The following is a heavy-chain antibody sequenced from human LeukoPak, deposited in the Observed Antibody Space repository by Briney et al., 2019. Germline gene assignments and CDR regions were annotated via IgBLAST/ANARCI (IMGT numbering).Heavy chain of an antibody. V-gene: IGHV3-21*01. J-gene: IGHJ4*02. D-gene: IGHD2-2*01. CDR3: ARGCVVDCYASY. Sequence: GGSLRLSCAASGFTFSSYSMNWVRQAPGKGLEWVSSISSSSSYIYYADSVKGRFTISRDNAKNSLYLQMNSLRAEDTAVYYCARGCVVDCYASYWGQGTLVTVSS. CDR1: GFTFSSYS. CDR2: ISSSSSYI.